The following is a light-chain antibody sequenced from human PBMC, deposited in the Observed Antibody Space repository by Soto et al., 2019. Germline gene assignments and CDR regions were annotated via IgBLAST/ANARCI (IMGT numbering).Light chain of an antibody. CDR1: QYVGTR. CDR3: QEYDNWPPEGT. Sequence: EIVLTQSPATLSSSPGETATLSCRASQYVGTRLAWYQHKPGQTPRLLIYGASTRATGIPARFSGSGSGTEFTLSINSLQSEDFAVYYCQEYDNWPPEGTFGQGTKVDI. CDR2: GAS. J-gene: IGKJ1*01. V-gene: IGKV3-15*01.